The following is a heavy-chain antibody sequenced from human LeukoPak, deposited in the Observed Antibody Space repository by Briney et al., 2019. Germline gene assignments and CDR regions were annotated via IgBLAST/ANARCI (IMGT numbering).Heavy chain of an antibody. D-gene: IGHD1-1*01. Sequence: SGPTLVNPTQTLTLTCTFSGFSLSSSGVGVGWIRQPPGKALEWLAIIYWDDDKRYSPSLNSRLTITKDTSKNQVVLTMTNMDPVDTATYYCAHRPGGRNAYYFDYWGQGTLVTVSS. CDR2: IYWDDDK. CDR3: AHRPGGRNAYYFDY. CDR1: GFSLSSSGVG. J-gene: IGHJ4*02. V-gene: IGHV2-5*02.